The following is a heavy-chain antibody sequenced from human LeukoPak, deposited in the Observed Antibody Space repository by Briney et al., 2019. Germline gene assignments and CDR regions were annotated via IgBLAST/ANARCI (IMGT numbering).Heavy chain of an antibody. Sequence: GGSLRLSCAASGFAFGSHAIHWIRQAPGKGLEWVAVISYHGGDQYYADSVRGRFTISRDNARNSLYLQMNNLRGEDTAIYYCARDAGNSGYGCDLWGQGTLVTVSS. V-gene: IGHV3-30-3*01. D-gene: IGHD5-12*01. CDR1: GFAFGSHA. CDR3: ARDAGNSGYGCDL. J-gene: IGHJ5*02. CDR2: ISYHGGDQ.